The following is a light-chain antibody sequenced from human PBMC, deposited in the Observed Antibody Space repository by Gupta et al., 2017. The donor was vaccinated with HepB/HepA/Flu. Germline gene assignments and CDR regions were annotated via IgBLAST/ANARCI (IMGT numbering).Light chain of an antibody. Sequence: QSILTQPRSVSAAPGQRVTISCSACDSNIGNNYFSCYQQIPATAPSLLMFYNGKRPSEIPARFFCSKTCASATTLTIGLQTGKEADDYCAKSDTSLSAYVFGGGTKLTVL. J-gene: IGLJ3*02. CDR3: AKSDTSLSAYV. V-gene: IGLV1-51*01. CDR1: DSNIGNNY. CDR2: YNG.